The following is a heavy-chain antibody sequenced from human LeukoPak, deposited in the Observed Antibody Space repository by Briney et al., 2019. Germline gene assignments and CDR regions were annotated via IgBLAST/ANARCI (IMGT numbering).Heavy chain of an antibody. D-gene: IGHD3-22*01. Sequence: EASVKVSCKASGYTFTGYCMHWVRQAPGQGLEWMGRINPNSGGTNYAQKFQGRVTMTRDTSISTAYMELSRLRSDDTAVYYCASAAPSYDSSGYYYSLYRYWGQGTLVTVSS. V-gene: IGHV1-2*06. J-gene: IGHJ4*02. CDR2: INPNSGGT. CDR1: GYTFTGYC. CDR3: ASAAPSYDSSGYYYSLYRY.